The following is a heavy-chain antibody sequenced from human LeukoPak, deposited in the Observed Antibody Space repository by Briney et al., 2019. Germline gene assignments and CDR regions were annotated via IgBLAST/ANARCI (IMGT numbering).Heavy chain of an antibody. J-gene: IGHJ6*03. CDR1: GYTFNRNN. D-gene: IGHD4-11*01. Sequence: ASVKVSCKASGYTFNRNNINWVRQAPGQGLEWMGCISTYNGNTNYAQKLQGRVTMTTDTSTSTAYMELRSLRSDDTAVYYCASGVEYRNYGNYIGGPYMDVWGKGTTVTVSS. CDR3: ASGVEYRNYGNYIGGPYMDV. CDR2: ISTYNGNT. V-gene: IGHV1-18*01.